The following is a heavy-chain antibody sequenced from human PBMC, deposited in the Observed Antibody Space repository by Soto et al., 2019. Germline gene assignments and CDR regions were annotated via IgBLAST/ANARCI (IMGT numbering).Heavy chain of an antibody. CDR1: GYTFTSYW. D-gene: IGHD3-9*01. CDR3: ARRRYQFYGMDVDGMDV. J-gene: IGHJ6*02. CDR2: IYPGDSET. V-gene: IGHV5-51*01. Sequence: GESLKISCSGSGYTFTSYWIVWVRQMPGKGLEWMGNIYPGDSETRYSPSFEGEVTISADKSTTTAYLQWSSLKASDTAVYYCARRRYQFYGMDVDGMDVWGQGTTVTVS.